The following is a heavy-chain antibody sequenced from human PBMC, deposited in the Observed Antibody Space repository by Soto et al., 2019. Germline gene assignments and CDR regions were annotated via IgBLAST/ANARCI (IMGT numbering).Heavy chain of an antibody. V-gene: IGHV3-13*05. CDR2: IGTARDP. D-gene: IGHD4-17*01. J-gene: IGHJ2*01. CDR1: GFTFSSYD. Sequence: PGGSLRLSCAASGFTFSSYDMHWVRQATGKGLEWVSAIGTARDPYYPGSVKGRFTISRENAKNSLYLQMNSLRAGDTAVYYCARVSVDYGDYGVYWYFDLWGRGTLVTVSS. CDR3: ARVSVDYGDYGVYWYFDL.